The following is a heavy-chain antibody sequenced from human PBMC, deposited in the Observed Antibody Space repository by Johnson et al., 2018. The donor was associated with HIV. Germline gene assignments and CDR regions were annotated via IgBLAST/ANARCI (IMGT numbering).Heavy chain of an antibody. D-gene: IGHD6-6*01. CDR3: AKSSDEYSSSSDAFDI. Sequence: VQLVESGGGLVQPGGSLRLSCAASGFTFSSYAMSWVRQAPGKGLEWDSAISGSGGSTYYADSVKGRFTISRDNSKNTLYLQMNSLRAEDTAAYYCAKSSDEYSSSSDAFDIWGQGTMVTVSS. CDR2: ISGSGGST. CDR1: GFTFSSYA. V-gene: IGHV3-23*04. J-gene: IGHJ3*02.